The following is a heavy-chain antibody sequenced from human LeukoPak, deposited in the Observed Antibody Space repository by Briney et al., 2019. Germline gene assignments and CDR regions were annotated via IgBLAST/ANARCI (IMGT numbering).Heavy chain of an antibody. D-gene: IGHD6-25*01. V-gene: IGHV3-21*01. CDR1: GFTFRSHS. CDR2: ISSGSNYI. Sequence: GGSLRLSCAASGFTFRSHSMNWVRQAPGKGLEWVSSISSGSNYIYYADSVKGRFTVSRDNAKNFLYLQMNSLRAEDTAVYYCARRVASAGDTFDIWGQGTMVTVSS. CDR3: ARRVASAGDTFDI. J-gene: IGHJ3*02.